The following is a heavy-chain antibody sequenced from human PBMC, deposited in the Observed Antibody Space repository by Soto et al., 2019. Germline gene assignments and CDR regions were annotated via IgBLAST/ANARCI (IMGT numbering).Heavy chain of an antibody. J-gene: IGHJ5*02. Sequence: QVQLVESGGGVVQPGRSLRLSCAASGFTFSGYGMHWVRQAPDKGLEWVAVISFEGSKKYYANSVEGRFTISRDNSKNTLFLQMNSLRAEDTAVYYCAKGGSSSARYFDTWGQGTLVTVSS. CDR3: AKGGSSSARYFDT. CDR2: ISFEGSKK. V-gene: IGHV3-30*18. D-gene: IGHD6-6*01. CDR1: GFTFSGYG.